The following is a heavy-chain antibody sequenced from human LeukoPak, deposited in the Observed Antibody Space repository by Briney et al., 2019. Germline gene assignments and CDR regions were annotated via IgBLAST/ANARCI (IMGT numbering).Heavy chain of an antibody. CDR2: INEDGSTT. J-gene: IGHJ4*02. V-gene: IGHV3-74*01. CDR3: VRDLGGRSGH. Sequence: GGSLRLSCAASGFTFSSNWMHWVRKAPGKGLVWVSRINEDGSTTNYADSVKGRSTIFRDNAKNTLYLQMNSLRAEDTAVYYCVRDLGGRSGHWGQGTLVTVSS. D-gene: IGHD1-26*01. CDR1: GFTFSSNW.